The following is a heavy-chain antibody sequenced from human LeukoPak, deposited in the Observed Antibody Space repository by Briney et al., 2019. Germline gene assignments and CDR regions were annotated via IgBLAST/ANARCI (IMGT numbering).Heavy chain of an antibody. J-gene: IGHJ3*02. CDR3: ARDGIYGDYGGVAFDI. Sequence: PSQTLSLTCAVTGGSISSGGYSSSWIRQPPGKGLEWIGYIYHSGSTYYNPSLKSRVTISVDRSKNQFSLKLSSVTAADTAVYYCARDGIYGDYGGVAFDIWGQGTMVTVSS. CDR1: GGSISSGGYS. D-gene: IGHD4-17*01. V-gene: IGHV4-30-2*01. CDR2: IYHSGST.